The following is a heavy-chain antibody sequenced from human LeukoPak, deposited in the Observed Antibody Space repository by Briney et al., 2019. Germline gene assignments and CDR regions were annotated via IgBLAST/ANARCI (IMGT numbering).Heavy chain of an antibody. J-gene: IGHJ3*02. CDR3: ARDKGYSYGNAFDI. Sequence: PGGSLRLSCAASGFTFSSYGMHWVRQAPGXGLEWVAVIWYDGSNKYYEDSVKGRFTISRDNSKNTLYLQMNSLRAEDTAVYYCARDKGYSYGNAFDIWGQGTMVTVSS. CDR2: IWYDGSNK. V-gene: IGHV3-33*01. D-gene: IGHD5-18*01. CDR1: GFTFSSYG.